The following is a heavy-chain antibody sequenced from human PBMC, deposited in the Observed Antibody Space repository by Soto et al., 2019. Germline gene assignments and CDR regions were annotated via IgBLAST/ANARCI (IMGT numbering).Heavy chain of an antibody. CDR1: GFTFSSYS. D-gene: IGHD2-15*01. CDR2: ISSSSSYI. J-gene: IGHJ4*02. CDR3: ARGVVAGVSIGY. V-gene: IGHV3-21*01. Sequence: GGSLRLSCAASGFTFSSYSMNWVRQAPGKGLEWVSSISSSSSYIYYADSVKGRFTISRDNAKNSLYLQMNSLRAEDTAVYYCARGVVAGVSIGYWGQGTLVTSPQ.